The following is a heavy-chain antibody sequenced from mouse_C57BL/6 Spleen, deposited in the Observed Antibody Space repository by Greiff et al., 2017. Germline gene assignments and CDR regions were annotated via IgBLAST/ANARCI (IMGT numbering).Heavy chain of an antibody. Sequence: EVKLVESGGGLVKPGGSLKLSCAASGFTFSDYGMHWVRQAPEKGLEWVAYISSGSSTIYYADTVKGRFTISRDNAKNTLFLQMTSLRSEDTAMYYCARDYDYENYAMDYWGQGTSVTVSS. CDR3: ARDYDYENYAMDY. CDR2: ISSGSSTI. CDR1: GFTFSDYG. V-gene: IGHV5-17*01. J-gene: IGHJ4*01. D-gene: IGHD2-4*01.